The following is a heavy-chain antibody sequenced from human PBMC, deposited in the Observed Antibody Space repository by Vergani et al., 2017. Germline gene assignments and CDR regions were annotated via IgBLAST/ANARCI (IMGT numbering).Heavy chain of an antibody. Sequence: ELQLVESGGGLVQPGGSLRLSCAASGSTVSGNYMTWVRRAPGKGLEWVSHIYSGEETYCADSVKGRVTISRDTSKNTLHLQINNLRVEDTAVYYCARENYYDSGTYVDPWGQGTLVTVSS. CDR1: GSTVSGNY. V-gene: IGHV3-66*02. CDR2: IYSGEET. D-gene: IGHD3-10*01. CDR3: ARENYYDSGTYVDP. J-gene: IGHJ5*02.